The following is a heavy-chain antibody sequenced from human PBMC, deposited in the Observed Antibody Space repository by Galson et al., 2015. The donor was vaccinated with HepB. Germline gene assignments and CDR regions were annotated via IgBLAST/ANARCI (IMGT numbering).Heavy chain of an antibody. D-gene: IGHD1-26*01. CDR2: ISSSSSTI. CDR1: GFTFSSYS. Sequence: SLRLSCAASGFTFSSYSMNWVRQAPGKGLEWVSYISSSSSTIYYADSVKGRFTISRDNAKNSLYLQMNSLRAEDTAVYYCARGEGATTYYYYGMVVWGQGTTVTVSS. CDR3: ARGEGATTYYYYGMVV. V-gene: IGHV3-48*01. J-gene: IGHJ6*02.